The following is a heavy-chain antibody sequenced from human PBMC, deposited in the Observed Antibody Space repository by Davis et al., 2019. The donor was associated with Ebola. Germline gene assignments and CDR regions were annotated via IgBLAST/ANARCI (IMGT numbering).Heavy chain of an antibody. CDR1: GFTFSRYA. J-gene: IGHJ5*02. Sequence: GESLKISCTVSGFTFSRYAMTWVRQAPGTGLQWVSGISGGGGRTYYADSVKGRFTISRDNSKNTLYLQMNSLRAEDTAVYYCARIRDYNIHWFDPWGQGTLVTVSS. D-gene: IGHD4-11*01. CDR3: ARIRDYNIHWFDP. CDR2: ISGGGGRT. V-gene: IGHV3-23*01.